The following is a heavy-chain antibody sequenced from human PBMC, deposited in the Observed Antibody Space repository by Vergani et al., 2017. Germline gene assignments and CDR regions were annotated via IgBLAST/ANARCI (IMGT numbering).Heavy chain of an antibody. V-gene: IGHV1-46*01. CDR1: GYTFTSYY. J-gene: IGHJ6*03. CDR3: ASPGYSSSWAYYYYYYMDV. D-gene: IGHD6-13*01. CDR2: INPSGGST. Sequence: QVQLVQSGAEVKKPGASVKVSCKASGYTFTSYYMHWVRQAPGQGLEWMGIINPSGGSTSYAQKFQGRVTMTRDTSTSTVYMELSSLRSEDTAVYYCASPGYSSSWAYYYYYYMDVWGKGTTVTVSS.